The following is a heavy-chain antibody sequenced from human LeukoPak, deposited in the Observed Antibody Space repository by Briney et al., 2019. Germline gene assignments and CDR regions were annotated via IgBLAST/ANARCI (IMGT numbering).Heavy chain of an antibody. Sequence: GGSLRLSCAASGFTVSSNYMSWVCQAPGKGLEWVSVIYSGGSTYYADSVKGRFTISRDNSKNTLYLQMNSLRAEDTAVYYCAREQQGAFDIWGQGTMVTVSS. D-gene: IGHD1/OR15-1a*01. CDR1: GFTVSSNY. CDR2: IYSGGST. J-gene: IGHJ3*02. V-gene: IGHV3-53*01. CDR3: AREQQGAFDI.